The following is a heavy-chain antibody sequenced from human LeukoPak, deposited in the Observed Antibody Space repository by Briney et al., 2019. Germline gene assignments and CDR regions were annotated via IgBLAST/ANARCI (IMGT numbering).Heavy chain of an antibody. CDR3: ARDYDYVWGGEGY. CDR1: GFSVSSNY. D-gene: IGHD3-16*01. Sequence: GGSLRLSCAASGFSVSSNYMSWVRQAPGKGLEWVSVIYSGGSTYYADSVKGRFTISRDNAKNSLYLQMNSLRAEDTAVYYCARDYDYVWGGEGYWGQGTLVTVSS. V-gene: IGHV3-53*01. CDR2: IYSGGST. J-gene: IGHJ4*02.